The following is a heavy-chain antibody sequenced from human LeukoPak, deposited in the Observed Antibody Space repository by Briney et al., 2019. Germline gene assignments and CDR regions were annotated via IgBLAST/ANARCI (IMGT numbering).Heavy chain of an antibody. CDR3: ARHVSSALRIVVVTSDWYFDL. J-gene: IGHJ2*01. Sequence: SETLSLTCTVSGGSIISSRFYWGWIRQPPGKGLEWIGTVFYSGNTYYNPSLESRVTISVDTSKNQFSLNLSSVTAADTALYYSARHVSSALRIVVVTSDWYFDLWGRGTLVTVSS. CDR2: VFYSGNT. V-gene: IGHV4-39*01. D-gene: IGHD2-21*02. CDR1: GGSIISSRFY.